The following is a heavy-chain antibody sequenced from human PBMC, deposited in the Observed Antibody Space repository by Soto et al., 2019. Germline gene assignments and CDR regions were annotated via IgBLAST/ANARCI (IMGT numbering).Heavy chain of an antibody. CDR3: ARLGSSWYFDY. CDR1: GGSISSSSYY. Sequence: SETLSLTCTGSGGSISSSSYYWGWIRQPPGKGLEWIGSIYYSGSTYYNPSLKSRVTISVDTSKNQSSLKLRSVTAADTAVYYCARLGSSWYFDYWGQGTLVTVSS. CDR2: IYYSGST. D-gene: IGHD6-13*01. J-gene: IGHJ4*02. V-gene: IGHV4-39*01.